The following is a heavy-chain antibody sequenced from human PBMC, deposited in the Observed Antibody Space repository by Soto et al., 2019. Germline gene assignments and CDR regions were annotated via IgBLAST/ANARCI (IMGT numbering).Heavy chain of an antibody. D-gene: IGHD3-22*01. Sequence: EVQLVESGGGLVQPGGSLRLSCTASGFTFSTYGMSWVRQAPGKGLEWVSSLSGDGTTTYYIDSVKGRFTTSRDNTRNTLSLQMNSLRTEDTAIYYCAKDISFDTSAYNYWGQGILVAVSS. CDR2: LSGDGTTT. J-gene: IGHJ4*02. CDR1: GFTFSTYG. CDR3: AKDISFDTSAYNY. V-gene: IGHV3-23*04.